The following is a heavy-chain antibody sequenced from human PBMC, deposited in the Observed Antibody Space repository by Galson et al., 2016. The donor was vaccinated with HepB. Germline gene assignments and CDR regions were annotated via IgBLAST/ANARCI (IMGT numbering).Heavy chain of an antibody. J-gene: IGHJ4*02. CDR3: ARGRYYFDNSAYSY. V-gene: IGHV3-33*01. D-gene: IGHD3-22*01. CDR2: MWFDASNK. Sequence: SLRLSCAASGFSFSTYAMHWVRQAPGKGLEWVAVMWFDASNKWYADSVKGRFIISRDNSKNTLYLQMNSLRAEDTAVYYCARGRYYFDNSAYSYWGQGALVTVSS. CDR1: GFSFSTYA.